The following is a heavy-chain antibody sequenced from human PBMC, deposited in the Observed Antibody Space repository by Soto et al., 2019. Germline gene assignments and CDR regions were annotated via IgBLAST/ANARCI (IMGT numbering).Heavy chain of an antibody. D-gene: IGHD5-12*01. J-gene: IGHJ4*02. CDR3: AKSRMATPRPFDY. CDR2: ISGSGGST. Sequence: GSLRLSCAASGFNFSSYAMSWVRQAPGKGLEWVSAISGSGGSTYYADSVKGRFTISRDNSKNTLYLQMNSLRAEDTAVYYCAKSRMATPRPFDYWGQGTLVTVSS. V-gene: IGHV3-23*01. CDR1: GFNFSSYA.